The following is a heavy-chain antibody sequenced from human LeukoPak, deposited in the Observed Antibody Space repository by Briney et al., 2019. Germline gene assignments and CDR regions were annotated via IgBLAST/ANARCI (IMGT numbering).Heavy chain of an antibody. V-gene: IGHV4-34*01. CDR3: ARVSGISVAARSNWFDP. CDR2: INHSGST. CDR1: GGSISSYY. J-gene: IGHJ5*02. Sequence: SETLSLTCTVSGGSISSYYWSWIRQPPGKGLEWIGEINHSGSTNYNPSLKSRVTISVDTSKNQFSLKLSSVTAADTAVYYCARVSGISVAARSNWFDPWGQGTLVTVSS. D-gene: IGHD6-6*01.